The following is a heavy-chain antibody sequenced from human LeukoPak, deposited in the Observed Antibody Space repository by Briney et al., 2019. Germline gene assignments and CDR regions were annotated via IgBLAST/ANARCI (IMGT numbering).Heavy chain of an antibody. D-gene: IGHD6-19*01. CDR2: IYYSGSA. Sequence: PSETLSLTCTVSGGSISDYSWSWIRQPPGKGLEWIGNIYYSGSANHNPSLKSRVTISRDTSKNQFSLKLTSVTTADTAVYYCARTLRHSPGIAVAGTPPWYYYGMDVWGQGTTVTVSS. CDR1: GGSISDYS. V-gene: IGHV4-59*01. J-gene: IGHJ6*02. CDR3: ARTLRHSPGIAVAGTPPWYYYGMDV.